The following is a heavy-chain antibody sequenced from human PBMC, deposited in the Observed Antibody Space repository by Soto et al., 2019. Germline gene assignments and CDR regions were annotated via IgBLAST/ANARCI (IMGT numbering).Heavy chain of an antibody. Sequence: SETLSLTCAVFGGSFSGYYWNWIRQPPGKGLEWIGYIYYSGSTYYNPSLKSRVTISLDTSKNQFSLKLSSVTAADTAVYYCARVPDRWGQGTLVTVSS. V-gene: IGHV4-34*01. CDR2: IYYSGST. D-gene: IGHD2-2*01. CDR1: GGSFSGYY. CDR3: ARVPDR. J-gene: IGHJ5*02.